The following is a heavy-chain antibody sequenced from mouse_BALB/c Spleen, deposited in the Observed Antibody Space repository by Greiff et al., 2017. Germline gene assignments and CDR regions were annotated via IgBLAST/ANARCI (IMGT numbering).Heavy chain of an antibody. CDR3: ARSSEQLWLPPYAMDY. J-gene: IGHJ4*01. CDR1: GYTFTSYW. D-gene: IGHD3-1*01. CDR2: IDPYDSET. Sequence: QVHVKQPGAELVRPGASVKLSCKASGYTFTSYWMNWVKQRPEQGLEWIGRIDPYDSETHYNQKFKDKAILTVDKSSSTAYMQLSSLTSEDSAVYYCARSSEQLWLPPYAMDYWGQGTSVTVSS. V-gene: IGHV1-52*01.